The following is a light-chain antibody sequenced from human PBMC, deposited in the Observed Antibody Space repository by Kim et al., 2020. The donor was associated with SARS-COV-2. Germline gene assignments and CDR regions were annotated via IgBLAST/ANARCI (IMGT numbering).Light chain of an antibody. V-gene: IGKV3-15*01. CDR1: QSVTSN. CDR3: HQDNYLADT. J-gene: IGKJ2*01. Sequence: EIVMTQSPGTLSVSPGERATLSCRASQSVTSNLAWYQQKPGQGTRLLIYGASTRATGIPARFSGSGSGTGFTLTNSSLQSEDFAVYFCHQDNYLADTFGQGTKRE. CDR2: GAS.